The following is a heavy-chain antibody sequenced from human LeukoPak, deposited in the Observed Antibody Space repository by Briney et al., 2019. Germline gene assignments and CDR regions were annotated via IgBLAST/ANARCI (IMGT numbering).Heavy chain of an antibody. D-gene: IGHD3-10*01. CDR3: AREVGFGDSWFDP. CDR2: IYYTGNT. V-gene: IGHV4-59*11. J-gene: IGHJ5*02. CDR1: GGSISSHY. Sequence: SETLSLTCTVSGGSISSHYWSWIRQPPGKGLEWIGYIYYTGNTNYNPSLKSRVTISVDTSKNQFSLKLSSVTAADTAVYYCAREVGFGDSWFDPWGQGTLVTVSS.